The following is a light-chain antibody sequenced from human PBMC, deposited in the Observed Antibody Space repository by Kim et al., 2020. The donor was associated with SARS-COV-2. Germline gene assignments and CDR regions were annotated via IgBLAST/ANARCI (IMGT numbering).Light chain of an antibody. CDR3: HSADISGTYRI. Sequence: STGRTARITCSGDALAKQYVYWYQQKTGPIPALIIYKDNKRPSGIPERFSGSSSGTIVTLIISGVQAEDEADYYCHSADISGTYRIFGGGTKVTVL. J-gene: IGLJ2*01. CDR1: ALAKQY. CDR2: KDN. V-gene: IGLV3-25*03.